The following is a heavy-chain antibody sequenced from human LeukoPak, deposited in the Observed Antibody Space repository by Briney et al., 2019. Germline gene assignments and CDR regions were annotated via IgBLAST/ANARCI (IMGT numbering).Heavy chain of an antibody. CDR1: GVSISSYY. Sequence: PSETLSLTCTVSGVSISSYYRSWIRQPAGKGLEWVGRIYTSGSTNYNPSLKSRVTMSVDTSKNQFSLKLSSVTAADTAVYYCAREYGDYIATYDYWGQGTLVTVSS. CDR3: AREYGDYIATYDY. V-gene: IGHV4-4*07. D-gene: IGHD4-17*01. CDR2: IYTSGST. J-gene: IGHJ4*02.